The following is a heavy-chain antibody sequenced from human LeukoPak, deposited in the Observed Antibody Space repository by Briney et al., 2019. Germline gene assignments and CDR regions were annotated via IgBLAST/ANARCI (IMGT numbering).Heavy chain of an antibody. CDR1: GGTFSSYA. Sequence: SVKVSCKASGGTFSSYAISWVRQAPGQGLEWMGGIIPIFGTANYAQKFQGRVTITADKSTSTAYMELSSLRSEDTAVYYCARSSDYYDSSGYHDYWGQGTLVTVSS. CDR3: ARSSDYYDSSGYHDY. V-gene: IGHV1-69*06. CDR2: IIPIFGTA. D-gene: IGHD3-22*01. J-gene: IGHJ4*02.